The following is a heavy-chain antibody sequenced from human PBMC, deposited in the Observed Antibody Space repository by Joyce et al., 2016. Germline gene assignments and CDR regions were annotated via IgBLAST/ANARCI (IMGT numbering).Heavy chain of an antibody. J-gene: IGHJ6*02. Sequence: EVQLVETGGGLIQPGGSLRLSCAGSGFTVSTFYMIWVRQAPVKGLECVSVIYRGGSTYYADSVEGRFTISRDNSKNTLYLQMNSLRAEDTAVYYCATCGGDRRFYFYGMDVWGQGTTVTVSS. CDR1: GFTVSTFY. CDR3: ATCGGDRRFYFYGMDV. V-gene: IGHV3-53*02. D-gene: IGHD2-21*01. CDR2: IYRGGST.